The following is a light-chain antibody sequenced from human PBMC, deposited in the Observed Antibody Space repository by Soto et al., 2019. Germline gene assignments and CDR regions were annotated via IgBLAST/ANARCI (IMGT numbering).Light chain of an antibody. CDR3: CSYVGSYTYV. V-gene: IGLV2-11*01. CDR2: DVS. J-gene: IGLJ1*01. Sequence: QSALAQPRSVSGSPGQSVTISCTGTSSDVGGYNYVSWYQQHPDKAPRLMIYDVSKRPSGVPDRFSGSKSGNTASLTISGLQAGDEADYYCCSYVGSYTYVFGTGTKVTVL. CDR1: SSDVGGYNY.